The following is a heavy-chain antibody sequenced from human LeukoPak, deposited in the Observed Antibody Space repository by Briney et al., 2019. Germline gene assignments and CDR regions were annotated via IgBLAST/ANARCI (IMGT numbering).Heavy chain of an antibody. CDR2: INPNSGGT. CDR1: GYSFTPYY. V-gene: IGHV1-2*02. Sequence: GASVKVSCKASGYSFTPYYMHWVRQAPGQGLEWMGWINPNSGGTNYAQKFQGRVTMTRDTSITTAYMEMSRLRSDDTALYYCARSPHILTGENFDYWGQGTLVTVSS. CDR3: ARSPHILTGENFDY. D-gene: IGHD3-9*01. J-gene: IGHJ4*02.